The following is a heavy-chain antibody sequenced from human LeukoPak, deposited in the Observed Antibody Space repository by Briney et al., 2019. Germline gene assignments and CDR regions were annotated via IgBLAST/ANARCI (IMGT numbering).Heavy chain of an antibody. CDR2: ISSSSSTI. CDR1: GFTFSSYS. Sequence: PGGSLRLSCAASGFTFSSYSMNWVRQAPGKGLEWLSYISSSSSTIYYADSVKGRFTISRDNAKNSLYLQMNSLRAEDTAVYYCARDRLLWFGEFWGQGTLVTVSS. V-gene: IGHV3-48*01. CDR3: ARDRLLWFGEF. J-gene: IGHJ4*02. D-gene: IGHD3-10*01.